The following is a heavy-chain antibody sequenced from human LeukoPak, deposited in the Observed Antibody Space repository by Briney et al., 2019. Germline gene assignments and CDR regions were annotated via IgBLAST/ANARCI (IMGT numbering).Heavy chain of an antibody. CDR2: INAGNGNT. Sequence: ASVKVSCKASGYTFTSYAMHWVRQAPGQRLEWMGWINAGNGNTKYSQTFQGRVTITRDTSASTAYMELSSLRSEDTAVYYCARDQSRFGELWMNDAFDIWGQGTMVTVSS. J-gene: IGHJ3*02. V-gene: IGHV1-3*01. D-gene: IGHD3-10*01. CDR3: ARDQSRFGELWMNDAFDI. CDR1: GYTFTSYA.